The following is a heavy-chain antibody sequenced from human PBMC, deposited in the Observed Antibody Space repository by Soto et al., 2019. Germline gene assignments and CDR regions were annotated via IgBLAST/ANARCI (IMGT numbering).Heavy chain of an antibody. D-gene: IGHD6-19*01. Sequence: QITLKESGPTLVKPTQTLTLTCTFSGFSLTTSGVGVGWIRQPPRKALEWLALIYWDDDKRYTPSLKSRLSITTDTSKNAVVLTMTSMDPEDTATYYCARDSSDWYGFDYWGQGILVTVSS. CDR1: GFSLTTSGVG. CDR3: ARDSSDWYGFDY. CDR2: IYWDDDK. J-gene: IGHJ4*02. V-gene: IGHV2-5*02.